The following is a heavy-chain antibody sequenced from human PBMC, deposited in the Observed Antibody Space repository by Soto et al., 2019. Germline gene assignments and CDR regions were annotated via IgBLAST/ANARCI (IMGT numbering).Heavy chain of an antibody. CDR3: ARRVPNGRARYYGMDV. D-gene: IGHD2-2*01. J-gene: IGHJ6*02. CDR2: IYPGDSDT. V-gene: IGHV5-51*01. Sequence: PGESLKISCKGSGNTFSSNWIAWVRQLPGKGLEWMGTIYPGDSDTRYSPSFQGQVTISADKSIDTAYLQWSSLKASDTAIYYCARRVPNGRARYYGMDVWGQGTTVTVSS. CDR1: GNTFSSNW.